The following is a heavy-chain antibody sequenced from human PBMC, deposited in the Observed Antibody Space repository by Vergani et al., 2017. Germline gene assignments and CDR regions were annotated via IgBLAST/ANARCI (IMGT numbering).Heavy chain of an antibody. Sequence: ELPLVESGGGLVKPGGSLRLSCAASGFTFSRYRMNWVRQAPGKGLEWVSSISSSSSYIYYADSVKGRFTISRDNAKNSLYLQMNSLRAEDTAVYYCARERKFYDSRGEDYWGQGTLVTVSS. CDR3: ARERKFYDSRGEDY. D-gene: IGHD3-22*01. V-gene: IGHV3-21*01. J-gene: IGHJ4*02. CDR1: GFTFSRYR. CDR2: ISSSSSYI.